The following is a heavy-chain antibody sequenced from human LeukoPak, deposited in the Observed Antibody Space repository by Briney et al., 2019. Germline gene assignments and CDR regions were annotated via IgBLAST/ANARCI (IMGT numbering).Heavy chain of an antibody. CDR3: AREEDWNYDY. CDR1: GGSISSGSYY. V-gene: IGHV4-61*09. J-gene: IGHJ4*02. D-gene: IGHD1-7*01. CDR2: IYTSGST. Sequence: SQTLSLTCTVSGGSISSGSYYWSWIRQPAGKGLEWIGHIYTSGSTNYNPSLKSRVTISVDTSKNQFSLKLSSVTAADTAVYYFAREEDWNYDYWGQGTLVTVSS.